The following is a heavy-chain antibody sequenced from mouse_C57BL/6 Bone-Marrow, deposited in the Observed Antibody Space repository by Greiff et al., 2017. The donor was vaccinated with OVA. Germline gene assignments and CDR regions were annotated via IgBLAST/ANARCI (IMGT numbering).Heavy chain of an antibody. Sequence: VQLQQPGAELVMPGASVKLSCKASGYTFTSYWMHWVKQRPGQGLEWIGEIDPSDSYTNYNQKFKGKSTLTVDKSSSHAYMQLSILSSEDSAFYYFARSQGHYGYDVWFAYWGHGTLVTVSA. CDR2: IDPSDSYT. CDR3: ARSQGHYGYDVWFAY. J-gene: IGHJ3*01. V-gene: IGHV1-69*01. CDR1: GYTFTSYW. D-gene: IGHD2-2*01.